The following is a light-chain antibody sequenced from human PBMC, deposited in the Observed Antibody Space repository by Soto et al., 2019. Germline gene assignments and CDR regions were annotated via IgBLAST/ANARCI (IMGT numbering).Light chain of an antibody. CDR1: QSVSNSY. V-gene: IGKV3-20*01. CDR2: GAS. Sequence: EIVLTQSPGTLSLSPGERATLSCRASQSVSNSYLAWYQQKPGQAPRLLIYGASSRATGIPDRVSGSGSGTDFTLTISRLEPEDSAVYYCQQYGSSLLTFGGGTKVEIK. CDR3: QQYGSSLLT. J-gene: IGKJ4*01.